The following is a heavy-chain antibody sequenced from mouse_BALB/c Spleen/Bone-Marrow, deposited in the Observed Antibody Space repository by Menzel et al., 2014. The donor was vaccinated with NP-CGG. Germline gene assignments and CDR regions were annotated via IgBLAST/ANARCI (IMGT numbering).Heavy chain of an antibody. CDR1: GYTFSNYW. J-gene: IGHJ2*01. Sequence: VQLQQSGTVLARPGAAVKMSCKASGYTFSNYWMHWINQRPGQGLEWIGTIHPGNSDTTYNQKFKGKAKLTAVTSTSTAYMELSSLTNEDSAVYYCTTLARNNFDYWGQGTTLTVSS. CDR3: TTLARNNFDY. V-gene: IGHV1-5*01. CDR2: IHPGNSDT. D-gene: IGHD5-1-1*01.